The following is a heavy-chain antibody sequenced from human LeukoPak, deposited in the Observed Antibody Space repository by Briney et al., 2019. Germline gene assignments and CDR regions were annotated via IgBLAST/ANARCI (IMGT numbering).Heavy chain of an antibody. CDR3: AREAGATDDY. CDR2: ISGSSTYI. CDR1: GFTFSSYN. J-gene: IGHJ4*02. Sequence: PGESLRLSCAASGFTFSSYNMNWVRQAPGKGLEWVSSISGSSTYIYYADSVRGRFTISRDNAKNSLFLHKNSLRAEETAVYYCAREAGATDDYWGQGTLVTVSS. D-gene: IGHD1-26*01. V-gene: IGHV3-21*01.